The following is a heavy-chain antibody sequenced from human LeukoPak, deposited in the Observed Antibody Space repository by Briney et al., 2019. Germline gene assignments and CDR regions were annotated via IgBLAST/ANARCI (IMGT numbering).Heavy chain of an antibody. Sequence: GTLRLSCATSGFIFSHHGMNWDRQAPGKGLEWVSVIRADAVTTYYADSVKGRFIISRDNSKNTVYLQMNSLSAEDAAVYYCVKDDGWVQYANWGQGTLVTVSS. D-gene: IGHD5-24*01. CDR2: IRADAVTT. V-gene: IGHV3-23*01. J-gene: IGHJ4*02. CDR3: VKDDGWVQYAN. CDR1: GFIFSHHG.